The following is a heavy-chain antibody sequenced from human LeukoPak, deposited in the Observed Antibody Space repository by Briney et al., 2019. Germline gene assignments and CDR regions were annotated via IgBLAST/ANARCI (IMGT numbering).Heavy chain of an antibody. V-gene: IGHV1-69*04. J-gene: IGHJ5*02. CDR2: IIPIIDIT. CDR3: ARDSPYYYDSSGLFDP. D-gene: IGHD3-22*01. CDR1: GGTFSSYA. Sequence: ASVTVSCKASGGTFSSYAISWVRQAPGQGLEWMGRIIPIIDITNYAQNFQGRVTITADKSTSTAYMELSSLRSEDTAVYYCARDSPYYYDSSGLFDPWGQGTLVTVSS.